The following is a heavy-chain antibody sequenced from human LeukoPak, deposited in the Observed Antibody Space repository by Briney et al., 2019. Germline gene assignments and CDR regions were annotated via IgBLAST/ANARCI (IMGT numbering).Heavy chain of an antibody. CDR2: IYYSGST. D-gene: IGHD1-26*01. J-gene: IGHJ4*02. CDR1: GGSISSSSYY. CDR3: ARIKYSGPVDY. Sequence: SETLSLTCTVSGGSISSSSYYWGWIRQPPGKGLEWIGSIYYSGSTYYNPSLKSRVTISVDTSKNQFSLKLSSVTAADTAVYFCARIKYSGPVDYWGQGTLVTVSS. V-gene: IGHV4-39*07.